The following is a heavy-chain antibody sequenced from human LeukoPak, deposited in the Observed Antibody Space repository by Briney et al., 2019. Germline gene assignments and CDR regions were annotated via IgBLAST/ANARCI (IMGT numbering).Heavy chain of an antibody. Sequence: GESLKISCKGSGYSFSSYWIAWVRQMPGKGLEWMGIIYPGDSDIKYSPSFQGQAIISADKSISTAYLQWSSLKASDTAMYYCARGPMGLNWGQGTLVTVSS. CDR3: ARGPMGLN. V-gene: IGHV5-51*01. CDR1: GYSFSSYW. CDR2: IYPGDSDI. J-gene: IGHJ4*02. D-gene: IGHD3-10*01.